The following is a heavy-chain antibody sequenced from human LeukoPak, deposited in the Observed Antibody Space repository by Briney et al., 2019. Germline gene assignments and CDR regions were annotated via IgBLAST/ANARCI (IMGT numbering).Heavy chain of an antibody. CDR2: FDPEDGET. CDR1: GYTFTGYY. CDR3: ATSYHYSVAVAGIDY. V-gene: IGHV1-24*01. Sequence: GASVKVSCKASGYTFTGYYMHWVRQAPGKGLEWMGGFDPEDGETIYAQKFQGRVTMTEDTSTDTAYMELSSLRSEDTAVYYCATSYHYSVAVAGIDYWGQGTLVTVSS. D-gene: IGHD6-19*01. J-gene: IGHJ4*02.